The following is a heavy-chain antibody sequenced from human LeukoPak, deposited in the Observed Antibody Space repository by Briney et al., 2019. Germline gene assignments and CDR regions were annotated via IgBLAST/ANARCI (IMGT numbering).Heavy chain of an antibody. CDR2: IYYSGSA. J-gene: IGHJ4*01. D-gene: IGHD5-18*01. Sequence: SETLSLTCTVSGGAISRYYWSWIRQPPGKGLEWIGYIYYSGSANSNPSLKSRVTISVDTSKKQFSLKLSSVTAADTAVYYCASGYSYGRLFDNWGQGTLVTVSS. CDR3: ASGYSYGRLFDN. CDR1: GGAISRYY. V-gene: IGHV4-59*01.